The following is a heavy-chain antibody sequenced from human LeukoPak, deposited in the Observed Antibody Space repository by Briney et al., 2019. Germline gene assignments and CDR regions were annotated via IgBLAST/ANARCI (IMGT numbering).Heavy chain of an antibody. CDR1: GFTFSSYA. CDR3: AKDRRALRFLEWFDY. Sequence: GGSLRLSCAASGFTFSSYAVSWVRQAPGKGLEWVSAISGSGGSTYYADSVKGRFTISRDNSKNTLYLQMNSLRAEDTAVYYCAKDRRALRFLEWFDYWGQGTLVTVSS. V-gene: IGHV3-23*01. CDR2: ISGSGGST. D-gene: IGHD3-3*01. J-gene: IGHJ4*02.